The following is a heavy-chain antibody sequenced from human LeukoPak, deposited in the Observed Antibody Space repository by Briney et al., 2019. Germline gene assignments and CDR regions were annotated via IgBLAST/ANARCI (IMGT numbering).Heavy chain of an antibody. CDR3: ARDNFDSSDYPQTYYYYYMDV. D-gene: IGHD3-22*01. Sequence: GGSLRLSCAASGFTFSRYSMNWVRLAPGKGLEWVASISSTSTFIYSADSVKGRFTISRDTAKNSLFLQMNSLRAEDTAIYYCARDNFDSSDYPQTYYYYYMDVWGKGTTVTVSS. J-gene: IGHJ6*03. CDR1: GFTFSRYS. CDR2: ISSTSTFI. V-gene: IGHV3-21*01.